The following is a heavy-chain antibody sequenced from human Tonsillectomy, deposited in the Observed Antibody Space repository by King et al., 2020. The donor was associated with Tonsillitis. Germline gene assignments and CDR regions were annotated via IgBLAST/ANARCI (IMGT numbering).Heavy chain of an antibody. D-gene: IGHD3-3*01. V-gene: IGHV3-7*01. CDR3: ARDWSSYYDHRWFDP. J-gene: IGHJ5*02. CDR1: GFTFSSYW. CDR2: IKQEGSGK. Sequence: VQLVESGGGLVQPGGSLRLSCAASGFTFSSYWMSWVRQAPGKGLEWVATIKQEGSGKYFVESVKGRFTSSRDNAKNSLYLQMNSLRAEDTAVYYCARDWSSYYDHRWFDPWGQGTLVTVSS.